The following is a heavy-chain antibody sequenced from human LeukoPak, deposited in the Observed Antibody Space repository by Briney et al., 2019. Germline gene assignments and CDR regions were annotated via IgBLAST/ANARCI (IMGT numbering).Heavy chain of an antibody. D-gene: IGHD6-19*01. V-gene: IGHV4-38-2*02. CDR1: GYSISSGCY. CDR3: ARGAEQWLED. J-gene: IGHJ4*02. Sequence: PSETLSLTCTVSGYSISSGCYWGWIRQPPGEGLEWIGSIYHSGSTYYNPSLKSRFTISVDTSKNQFSLKLSILTPADTAVYYCARGAEQWLEDWGQGTLVTVSS. CDR2: IYHSGST.